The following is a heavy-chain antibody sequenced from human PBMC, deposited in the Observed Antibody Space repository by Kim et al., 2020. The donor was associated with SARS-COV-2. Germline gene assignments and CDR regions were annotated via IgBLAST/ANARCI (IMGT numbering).Heavy chain of an antibody. D-gene: IGHD5-12*01. CDR1: GGTFSSYA. Sequence: SVKVSCKASGGTFSSYAISWVRQAPGQGLEWMGGIIPIFGTANYAQKFQGRVTITADESTSTAYMELSSLRSEDTAVYYCARGGIVATAKNYYYGMDVWGQGTTVTVSS. J-gene: IGHJ6*02. V-gene: IGHV1-69*13. CDR3: ARGGIVATAKNYYYGMDV. CDR2: IIPIFGTA.